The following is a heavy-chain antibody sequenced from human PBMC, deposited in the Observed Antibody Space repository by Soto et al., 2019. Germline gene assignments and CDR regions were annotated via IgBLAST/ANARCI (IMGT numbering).Heavy chain of an antibody. CDR2: ISGGGRST. V-gene: IGHV3-23*01. J-gene: IGHJ6*02. Sequence: GGSLRHSCAASGFIINSYAMSWVRQAPGKGLEWVSTISGGGRSTSYADSVKGRFTISRDNSRDTLYLQMNSLRADDTAVYYCAKELTSSLYYYYYCMDVWGQGTTVTVSS. D-gene: IGHD6-13*01. CDR1: GFIINSYA. CDR3: AKELTSSLYYYYYCMDV.